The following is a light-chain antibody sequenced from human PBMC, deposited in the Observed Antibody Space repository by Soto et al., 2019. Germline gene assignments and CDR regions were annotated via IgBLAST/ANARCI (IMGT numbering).Light chain of an antibody. Sequence: ELVLTQSPGTQSLSLGDRATLSCRASQSVSSNYLAWYQQKPGQAPRLLIYGTSSRATGIPDRFSGSGSGTDFTLSISRLEPEDFALYYCQQYGNGNSPRYSFGQGTRLEIK. CDR2: GTS. V-gene: IGKV3-20*01. CDR1: QSVSSNY. CDR3: QQYGNGNSPRYS. J-gene: IGKJ2*03.